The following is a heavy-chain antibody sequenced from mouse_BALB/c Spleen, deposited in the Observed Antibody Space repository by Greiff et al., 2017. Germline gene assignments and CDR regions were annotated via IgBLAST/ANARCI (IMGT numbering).Heavy chain of an antibody. D-gene: IGHD1-2*01. CDR2: ISSGSSTI. CDR3: AREGLRPFDY. CDR1: GFTFSSFG. V-gene: IGHV5-17*02. J-gene: IGHJ3*01. Sequence: EVQGVESGGGLVQPGGSRKLSCAASGFTFSSFGMHWVRQAPEKGLEWVAYISSGSSTIYYADTVKGRFTISRDNPKNTLFLQMTSLRSEDTAMYYCAREGLRPFDYWGQGTLGTVSA.